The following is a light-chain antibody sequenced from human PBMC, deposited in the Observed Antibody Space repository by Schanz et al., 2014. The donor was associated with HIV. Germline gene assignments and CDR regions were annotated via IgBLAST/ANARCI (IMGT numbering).Light chain of an antibody. CDR2: DAS. V-gene: IGKV3-11*01. J-gene: IGKJ2*01. CDR3: QHYGGPYT. CDR1: QSVSSY. Sequence: EIVLTQSPATLSLSPGERATLSCRASQSVSSYLAWYQQKPGQAPRLLIYDASNRASGIPPRFSGSGSGTDFTLTISSLEPEDFAVYYCQHYGGPYTFGQGTKLEIK.